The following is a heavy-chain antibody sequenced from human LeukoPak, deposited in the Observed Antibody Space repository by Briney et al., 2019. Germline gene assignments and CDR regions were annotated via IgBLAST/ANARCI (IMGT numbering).Heavy chain of an antibody. CDR1: GGSISSGDYY. J-gene: IGHJ4*02. V-gene: IGHV4-30-4*08. D-gene: IGHD1-7*01. Sequence: SETLSLTCTVSGGSISSGDYYWSWIRQPPGKGLEWIGYIYYSGSTYYNPSLKSRVTISVDTSKNQFSLKLSSVTAADTAVYYCARQGRYNWNYAPYYWGQGTLVTVSS. CDR3: ARQGRYNWNYAPYY. CDR2: IYYSGST.